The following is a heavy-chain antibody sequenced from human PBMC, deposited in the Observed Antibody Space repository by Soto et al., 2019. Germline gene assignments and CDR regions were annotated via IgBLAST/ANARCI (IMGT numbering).Heavy chain of an antibody. J-gene: IGHJ4*02. V-gene: IGHV3-33*01. CDR2: IWYDGSNK. CDR3: ASSLVCNGPYCSGGSCYFVDY. CDR1: GFTFSSYG. D-gene: IGHD2-15*01. Sequence: QVQLVESGGGVVQPGRSLRLSCAASGFTFSSYGMHWVRQAPGKGLEWVAVIWYDGSNKYYADSVKGRFTISRDNSKNTLYLQMNSLRAEDTAVYYCASSLVCNGPYCSGGSCYFVDYWGQGTLVTVSS.